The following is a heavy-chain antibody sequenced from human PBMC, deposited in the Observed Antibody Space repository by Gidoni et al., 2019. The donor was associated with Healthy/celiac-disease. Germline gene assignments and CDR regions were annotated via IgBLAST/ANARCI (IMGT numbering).Heavy chain of an antibody. CDR3: ARLGGDTPWDY. D-gene: IGHD2-21*01. Sequence: QVTLKESGPVLVKHTETLTLTCTVSGFSLSNARMGVSWIRQPPGKALEWLAHIFSNDEKSYSTSLKSRLTISKDTSKSQVVLTMTNMDPVDTATYYCARLGGDTPWDYWGQGTLVTVSS. J-gene: IGHJ4*02. V-gene: IGHV2-26*01. CDR1: GFSLSNARMG. CDR2: IFSNDEK.